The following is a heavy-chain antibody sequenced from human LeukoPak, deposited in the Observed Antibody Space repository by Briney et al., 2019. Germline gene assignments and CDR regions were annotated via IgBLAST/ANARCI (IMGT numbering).Heavy chain of an antibody. Sequence: SETLSLTCAVYGGSFSGYYWSWIRQPPGKGLEWIGEINHSGSTNYNPSLKSRVTISVDTSKNQFSLKLSSVTAADTAVYYCARGTRYNWNDNWFDPWGQGTLVTVSS. CDR2: INHSGST. CDR1: GGSFSGYY. CDR3: ARGTRYNWNDNWFDP. J-gene: IGHJ5*02. V-gene: IGHV4-34*01. D-gene: IGHD1-20*01.